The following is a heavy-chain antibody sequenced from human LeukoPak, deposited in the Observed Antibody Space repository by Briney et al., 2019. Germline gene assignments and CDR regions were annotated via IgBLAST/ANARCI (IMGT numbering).Heavy chain of an antibody. V-gene: IGHV1-46*01. D-gene: IGHD3-10*01. CDR2: INPSGGST. Sequence: ASVKVSCKASGYTFTSYYMHWVRQAPGQGLEWMGIINPSGGSTSYAQKFQGRVTMTRDTSTSTVYMELSSLRSEDTAVYYCARDYYGSGSLTTFDYWGQGTLVTVSS. J-gene: IGHJ4*02. CDR1: GYTFTSYY. CDR3: ARDYYGSGSLTTFDY.